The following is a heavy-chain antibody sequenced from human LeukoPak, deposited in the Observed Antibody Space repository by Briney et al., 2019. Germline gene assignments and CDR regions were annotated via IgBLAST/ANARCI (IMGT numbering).Heavy chain of an antibody. CDR1: GGSISSYY. Sequence: PSETLSLTCTVSGGSISSYYWSWIRQPPGKGLEWTGYIYYSGSTNYNPSLKSRVTISVDTSKNQFSLKLSSVTAADTAVYYCARDRGLAAAGYFDYWGQGTLVTVSS. CDR3: ARDRGLAAAGYFDY. J-gene: IGHJ4*02. D-gene: IGHD6-13*01. CDR2: IYYSGST. V-gene: IGHV4-59*01.